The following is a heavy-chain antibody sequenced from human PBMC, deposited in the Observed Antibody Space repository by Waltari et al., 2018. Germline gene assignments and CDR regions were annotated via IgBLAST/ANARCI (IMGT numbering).Heavy chain of an antibody. CDR1: GGSISSHY. Sequence: QVQLQESGPGLVKPSETLSLTCTVSGGSISSHYWSWIRQPPGTGRERSGYIYYSGSTNYNPSLKRRVTISVDTSKNQFSLKLSSVTAADTAVYYCARDLSGIAAAGIYYYYYMDVWGKGTTVTVSS. J-gene: IGHJ6*03. CDR2: IYYSGST. D-gene: IGHD6-13*01. CDR3: ARDLSGIAAAGIYYYYYMDV. V-gene: IGHV4-59*11.